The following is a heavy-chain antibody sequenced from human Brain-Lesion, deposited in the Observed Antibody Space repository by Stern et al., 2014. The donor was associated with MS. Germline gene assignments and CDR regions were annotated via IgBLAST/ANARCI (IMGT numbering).Heavy chain of an antibody. CDR2: INPKSGGT. CDR1: GYTFTGYY. D-gene: IGHD3-22*01. V-gene: IGHV1-2*04. CDR3: ATYYYDSTGYMDF. Sequence: VQLVESGAEVKKPGASVKVSCKASGYTFTGYYMHWVRQAPGQGLEWMGWINPKSGGTNYAQKFQGWVTMTRDTSINTAYMELSRLRSDDTAVYYCATYYYDSTGYMDFGGQGTLGTVSA. J-gene: IGHJ4*02.